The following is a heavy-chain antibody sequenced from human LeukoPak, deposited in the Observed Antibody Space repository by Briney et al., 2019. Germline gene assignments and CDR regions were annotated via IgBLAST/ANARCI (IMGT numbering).Heavy chain of an antibody. V-gene: IGHV4-59*12. CDR2: IYYSGST. J-gene: IGHJ5*02. CDR1: GGSISSYY. D-gene: IGHD4-17*01. CDR3: ARDYGDYGGWFDP. Sequence: PSETLSLTCTVSGGSISSYYWSWIRQPPGKGLEWIGYIYYSGSTNYNPSLKSRVTISVDTSKIQFSLKLSSVTAADTAVYYCARDYGDYGGWFDPWGQGTLATVSS.